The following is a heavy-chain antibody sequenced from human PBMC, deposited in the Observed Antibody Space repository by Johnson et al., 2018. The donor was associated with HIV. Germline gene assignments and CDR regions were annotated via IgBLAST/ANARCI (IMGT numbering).Heavy chain of an antibody. V-gene: IGHV3-7*04. J-gene: IGHJ3*02. CDR3: ARGSGQWLAAGLIQGTAFDI. D-gene: IGHD6-19*01. CDR2: IKQAGSEK. CDR1: GFTFSSYW. Sequence: VHLVESGGGLVQPGGSLRLSCAASGFTFSSYWMSWVRQAPGKGLEWVANIKQAGSEKYYVDSVKGRFTISRDNSKNTLYLQMGSLRADDMAVYYCARGSGQWLAAGLIQGTAFDIWGQGTMVTVSS.